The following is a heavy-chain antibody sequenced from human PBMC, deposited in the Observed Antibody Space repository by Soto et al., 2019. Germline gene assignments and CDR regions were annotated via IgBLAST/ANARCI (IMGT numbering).Heavy chain of an antibody. CDR1: GFTFSSYA. V-gene: IGHV3-23*01. J-gene: IGHJ4*02. CDR2: ISGRGGYT. CDR3: ATSTAVVVAATRGGYFDY. Sequence: VQLLESGGGLVQPGGSLRLSCAASGFTFSSYAMSWVRQAPGKGLEWVSVISGRGGYTYYADSVKGRFTISRDNSKHALYLQMNSLRADDTAVYYCATSTAVVVAATRGGYFDYWGQGTLVTVSS. D-gene: IGHD2-15*01.